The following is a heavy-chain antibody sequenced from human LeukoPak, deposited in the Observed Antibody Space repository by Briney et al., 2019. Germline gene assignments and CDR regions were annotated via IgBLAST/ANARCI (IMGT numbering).Heavy chain of an antibody. V-gene: IGHV1-46*01. CDR2: INPSGGST. Sequence: ASVKVSCKASGYTFTSYYMHWVRQAPGQGLEWMGIINPSGGSTSYAQKFQGRVTITTDESTSTAYMELSSLRSEDTAVYYCARVGGGDTAMPTADYWGQGTLVTVSS. D-gene: IGHD5-18*01. CDR1: GYTFTSYY. CDR3: ARVGGGDTAMPTADY. J-gene: IGHJ4*02.